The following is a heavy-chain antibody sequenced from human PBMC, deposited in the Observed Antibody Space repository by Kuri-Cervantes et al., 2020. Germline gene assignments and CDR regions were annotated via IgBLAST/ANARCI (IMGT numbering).Heavy chain of an antibody. CDR2: ISHDGSNK. Sequence: GESLKISCAASGFTFSSYAMHWVRQAPGKGLEWVAVISHDGSNKYYADSVKGRFTISRDNSKNTLYLQMNSLRAEDTAVYYCARDTGGFDYVWGSYRWNWFDPWGQGTLVTVSS. CDR1: GFTFSSYA. CDR3: ARDTGGFDYVWGSYRWNWFDP. V-gene: IGHV3-30-3*01. J-gene: IGHJ5*02. D-gene: IGHD3-16*01.